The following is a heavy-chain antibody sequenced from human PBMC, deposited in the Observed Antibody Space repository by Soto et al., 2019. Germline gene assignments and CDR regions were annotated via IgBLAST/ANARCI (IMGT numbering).Heavy chain of an antibody. CDR3: ARDPAYYYDSSGYLPPAY. V-gene: IGHV3-21*01. CDR1: GFTFSSYS. Sequence: GESLKISCAASGFTFSSYSMNWVRQAPGKGLEWVSSIISSSSYIYYADSVKGRFTISRDNAKNSLYLQMNSLRAEDTAVYYCARDPAYYYDSSGYLPPAYWGQGTLVTVSS. J-gene: IGHJ4*02. CDR2: IISSSSYI. D-gene: IGHD3-22*01.